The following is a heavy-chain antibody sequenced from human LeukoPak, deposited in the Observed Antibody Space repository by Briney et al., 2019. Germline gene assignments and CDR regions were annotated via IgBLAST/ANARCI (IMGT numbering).Heavy chain of an antibody. CDR2: MKQEGSEK. CDR3: ASLHLAYNWKDY. V-gene: IGHV3-7*02. J-gene: IGHJ4*02. D-gene: IGHD1-20*01. CDR1: GFTFSRYW. Sequence: GGSLRLSCAASGFTFSRYWMSWVRQAPGKGLEWVAHMKQEGSEKYYVDSVKGRFTISRDNAKNLLYLQMNSLRAEDTAVYYCASLHLAYNWKDYWGQGSLVTVSS.